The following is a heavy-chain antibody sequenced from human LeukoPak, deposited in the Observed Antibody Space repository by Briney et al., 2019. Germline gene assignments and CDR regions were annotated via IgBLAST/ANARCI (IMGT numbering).Heavy chain of an antibody. CDR3: TSCSSISYYTLDFDY. V-gene: IGHV3-49*04. D-gene: IGHD2-2*02. CDR2: IRSKAYGGTT. J-gene: IGHJ4*02. Sequence: GGSLRLSCTASGFTFGDYAMSWVRQAPGKGLEWVGIIRSKAYGGTTEYAASVKGRSTISRDDSKSIAYLQMNSLKTEDTAVYYCTSCSSISYYTLDFDYWGQGTLVTVSS. CDR1: GFTFGDYA.